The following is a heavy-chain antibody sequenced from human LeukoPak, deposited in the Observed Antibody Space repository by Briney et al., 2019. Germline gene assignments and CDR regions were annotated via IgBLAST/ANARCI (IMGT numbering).Heavy chain of an antibody. D-gene: IGHD6-19*01. CDR1: GYTFTSYG. J-gene: IGHJ3*02. Sequence: ASVKVSCKASGYTFTSYGISWVRQAPGLGLEWMGWISAYNGNTNYAQKLQGRVTMTTDTSTSTAYMELRSLRSDDTAVYYCASLYSSGWYGAFDIWGQGTMVTVSS. CDR2: ISAYNGNT. CDR3: ASLYSSGWYGAFDI. V-gene: IGHV1-18*01.